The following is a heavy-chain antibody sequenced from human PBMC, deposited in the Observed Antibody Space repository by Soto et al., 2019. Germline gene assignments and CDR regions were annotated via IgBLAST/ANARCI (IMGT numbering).Heavy chain of an antibody. Sequence: EVQLVESGGGLVQPGGSLRLSCAASGFTFSSYWMSWVRQAPGKGLEWVANIKQDGSEKYYVDSVKGRFTISRDNAKNSLYLQMNSLRAEDTAVYYCARVYVVVVAAKTHDAFDIWGQGTMVTVSS. D-gene: IGHD2-15*01. CDR3: ARVYVVVVAAKTHDAFDI. V-gene: IGHV3-7*01. CDR1: GFTFSSYW. CDR2: IKQDGSEK. J-gene: IGHJ3*02.